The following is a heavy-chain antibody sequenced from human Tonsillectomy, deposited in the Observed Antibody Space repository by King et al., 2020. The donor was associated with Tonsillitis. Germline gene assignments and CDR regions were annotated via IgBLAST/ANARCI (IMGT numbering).Heavy chain of an antibody. D-gene: IGHD3-22*01. V-gene: IGHV4-4*02. J-gene: IGHJ2*01. CDR1: GGSIISSYW. Sequence: VQLQESGPGLVKPSGTLSLTCAVSGGSIISSYWWSWVRQPPGKGLEWIGEIHHIGSTNYNPSLKSRLTISIDKSKNQLSLKLSSVTAPDTAVYYCARDSYYDSGKQWYFDLWGRGTLVTVSS. CDR2: IHHIGST. CDR3: ARDSYYDSGKQWYFDL.